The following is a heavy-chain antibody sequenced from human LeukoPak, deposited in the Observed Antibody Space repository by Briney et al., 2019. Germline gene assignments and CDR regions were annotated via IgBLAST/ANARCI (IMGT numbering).Heavy chain of an antibody. J-gene: IGHJ5*02. CDR3: ARRGNGDASWNNWFDP. D-gene: IGHD7-27*01. Sequence: GGSLRLSCAASGFTFSSYWMHWVRQAPGKGLVWVSRIKTDGSSTSYADSVKGRFTISRDNAKNTLYLQMNSLRAEDTAVYYCARRGNGDASWNNWFDPWGQGTLVTVSS. V-gene: IGHV3-74*01. CDR1: GFTFSSYW. CDR2: IKTDGSST.